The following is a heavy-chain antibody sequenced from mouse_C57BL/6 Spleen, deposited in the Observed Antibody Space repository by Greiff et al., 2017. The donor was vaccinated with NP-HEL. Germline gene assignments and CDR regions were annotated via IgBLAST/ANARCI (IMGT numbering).Heavy chain of an antibody. CDR1: GYTFTSYW. D-gene: IGHD2-3*01. CDR3: ARGDGYRDYFDY. Sequence: VQLQQPGAELVMPGASVKLSCKASGYTFTSYWMHWVKQRPGQGLEWIGEIDPSDSYTNYNQKFKGKSTLTVDKSSSTAYMQLSSLTSEDSAVYYCARGDGYRDYFDYWGQGTTLTVSS. CDR2: IDPSDSYT. V-gene: IGHV1-69*01. J-gene: IGHJ2*01.